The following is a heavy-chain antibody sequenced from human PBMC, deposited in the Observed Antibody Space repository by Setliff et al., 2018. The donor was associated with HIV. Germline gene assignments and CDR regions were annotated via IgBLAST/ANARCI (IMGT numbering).Heavy chain of an antibody. CDR2: IYYSGST. D-gene: IGHD1-26*01. V-gene: IGHV4-39*07. J-gene: IGHJ4*02. CDR1: GGSMSSSSYY. CDR3: ARGSQWELLPYFDY. Sequence: SETLSLTCTVSGGSMSSSSYYWGWIRQPPGKGLEWIGSIYYSGSTYYNPSLKSRVTISVDTSKNQFSPKLSSVTAADTAVFYCARGSQWELLPYFDYWGQGTLVTVSS.